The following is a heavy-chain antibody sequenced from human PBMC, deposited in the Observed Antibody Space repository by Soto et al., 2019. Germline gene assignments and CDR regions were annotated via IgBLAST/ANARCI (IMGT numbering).Heavy chain of an antibody. V-gene: IGHV3-23*01. CDR3: ANDYYDSSGEGYYYYYGMDV. Sequence: GGSLRLSCAASGFTFSSYAMSWVRQAPGKGLEWVSAISGSGGSTYYADSVKGRFTISRDNSKNTLYLQMNSLRAEDTAVYYCANDYYDSSGEGYYYYYGMDVWGQGTTVTVSS. D-gene: IGHD3-22*01. CDR1: GFTFSSYA. CDR2: ISGSGGST. J-gene: IGHJ6*02.